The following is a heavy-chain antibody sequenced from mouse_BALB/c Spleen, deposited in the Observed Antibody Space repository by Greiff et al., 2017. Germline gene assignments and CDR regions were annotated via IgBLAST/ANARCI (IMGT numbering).Heavy chain of an antibody. V-gene: IGHV3-6*02. Sequence: EVKLQESGPGLVKPSQSLSLTCSVTGYSITSGYYWNWIRQFPGNKLEWMGYISYDGSNNYNPSLKNRISITRDTSKNQFFLKLNSVTTEDTATYYCARALYDGAMDYWGQGTSVTVSS. CDR3: ARALYDGAMDY. D-gene: IGHD2-12*01. J-gene: IGHJ4*01. CDR1: GYSITSGYY. CDR2: ISYDGSN.